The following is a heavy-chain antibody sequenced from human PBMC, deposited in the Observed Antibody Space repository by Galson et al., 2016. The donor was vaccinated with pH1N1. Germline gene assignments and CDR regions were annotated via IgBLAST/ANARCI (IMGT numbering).Heavy chain of an antibody. CDR2: IYYNGHT. J-gene: IGHJ3*02. CDR1: GVSISGYY. CDR3: ARSGSRYGSDAFDM. Sequence: SLTCSVSGVSISGYYWGWVRQSPGKGLDYVGYIYYNGHTNYSPSLKSRVTMSLDMSKNQFSLKLTSVTAADTAVYFCARSGSRYGSDAFDMWGQGTTVTVSS. D-gene: IGHD5-18*01. V-gene: IGHV4-59*01.